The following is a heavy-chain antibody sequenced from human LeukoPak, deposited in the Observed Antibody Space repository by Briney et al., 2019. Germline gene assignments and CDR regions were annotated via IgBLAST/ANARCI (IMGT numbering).Heavy chain of an antibody. CDR1: GYTFTSYG. V-gene: IGHV1-18*01. CDR2: ISAYNGNT. Sequence: ASVKVSCKASGYTFTSYGISWVRQAPGQGLEWMGWISAYNGNTNYAQKLQGRVTMTRDTATSTGYMELRSLRSDDTAVYYCARGSYYAILTGFRTHRPFDYWGQGTLVTVSS. CDR3: ARGSYYAILTGFRTHRPFDY. J-gene: IGHJ4*02. D-gene: IGHD3-9*01.